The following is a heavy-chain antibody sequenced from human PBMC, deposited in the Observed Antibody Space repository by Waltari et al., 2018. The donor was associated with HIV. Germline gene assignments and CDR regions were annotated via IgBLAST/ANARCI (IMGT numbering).Heavy chain of an antibody. CDR2: MYNSGTT. CDR3: ARRGDGFNQHARLDH. J-gene: IGHJ4*02. V-gene: IGHV4-39*01. Sequence: QLHLQESGPGLVKPSETLALTCTVSGGSITRNDFYWAWIRQPPGKGLEWIGLMYNSGTTDYNPSLNRRVSMSRATSKNRFSLRLHSVTAADTAIYYCARRGDGFNQHARLDHWGPGTLVTVSS. CDR1: GGSITRNDFY. D-gene: IGHD2-2*01.